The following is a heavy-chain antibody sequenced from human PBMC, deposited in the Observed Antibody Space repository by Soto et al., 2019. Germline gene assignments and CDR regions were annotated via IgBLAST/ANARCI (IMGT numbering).Heavy chain of an antibody. J-gene: IGHJ4*02. CDR1: GGSISSYY. Sequence: QVQLQESGPGLVKPSETLSLTCTVSGGSISSYYWSWIRQPPGKGLEWIGYIYYSGSTNYNPSLTRHVTTSADPTKNQCSLKPSSVTAADTAVYYCARGADYDYVWGSPENWGQGTLVTVSS. V-gene: IGHV4-59*01. CDR2: IYYSGST. D-gene: IGHD3-16*01. CDR3: ARGADYDYVWGSPEN.